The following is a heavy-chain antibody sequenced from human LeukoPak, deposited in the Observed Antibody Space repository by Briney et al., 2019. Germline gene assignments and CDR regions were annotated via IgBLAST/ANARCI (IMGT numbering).Heavy chain of an antibody. Sequence: QPGGSLRLSCAASGFTFSSYAMSWVRQAPGEGLEWVSHISGSGGSTYYADSVKGRFTISRDNSKNTLYLQMNSLRADDTAVYYCAKRPRVGYDGSASDYWGQGTLVTVSS. CDR3: AKRPRVGYDGSASDY. CDR1: GFTFSSYA. CDR2: ISGSGGST. D-gene: IGHD3-22*01. J-gene: IGHJ4*02. V-gene: IGHV3-23*01.